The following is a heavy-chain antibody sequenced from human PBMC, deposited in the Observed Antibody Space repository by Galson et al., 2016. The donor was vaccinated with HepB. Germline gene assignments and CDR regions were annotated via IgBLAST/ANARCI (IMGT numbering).Heavy chain of an antibody. J-gene: IGHJ4*02. V-gene: IGHV3-30*18. Sequence: SLRLSCAASGFTFSSYGMHWVRQAPGKGLEWVAVISYDGTDKYYADSVKGRFTISRDNSKNTLYLQMNSLRAEETAVYYCAKEPYDFWSGYHFDYWGQGTLVTVSS. CDR2: ISYDGTDK. CDR3: AKEPYDFWSGYHFDY. CDR1: GFTFSSYG. D-gene: IGHD3-3*01.